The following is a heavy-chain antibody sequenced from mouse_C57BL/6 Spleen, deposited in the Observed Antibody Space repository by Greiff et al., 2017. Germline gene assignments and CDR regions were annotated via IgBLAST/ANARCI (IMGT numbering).Heavy chain of an antibody. J-gene: IGHJ2*01. Sequence: VQLQQSRAELVRPGTSVKVSCKASGYAFTNYLIEWVKQRPGQGLEWIGVINPGSGGTNYNEKFKGKATLTADKSSSTAYMQLSSLTSEDSAVYFCARGGYDGYYGNFDCWGQGTTLTVSS. V-gene: IGHV1-54*01. CDR2: INPGSGGT. CDR1: GYAFTNYL. D-gene: IGHD2-3*01. CDR3: ARGGYDGYYGNFDC.